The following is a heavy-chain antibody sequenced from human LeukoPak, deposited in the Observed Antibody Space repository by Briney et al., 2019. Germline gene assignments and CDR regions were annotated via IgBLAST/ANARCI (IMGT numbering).Heavy chain of an antibody. CDR3: AREAEITMVRGVIAH. CDR2: IIPIFGTA. Sequence: GASVKVSRKASGGTFSSYAVGWVRQAPGQGLEWMGGIIPIFGTANYAQKFQGRVTITADESTSTAYMELSSLRSEDTAVYYCAREAEITMVRGVIAHWGQGTLVTVSS. J-gene: IGHJ4*02. V-gene: IGHV1-69*01. CDR1: GGTFSSYA. D-gene: IGHD3-10*01.